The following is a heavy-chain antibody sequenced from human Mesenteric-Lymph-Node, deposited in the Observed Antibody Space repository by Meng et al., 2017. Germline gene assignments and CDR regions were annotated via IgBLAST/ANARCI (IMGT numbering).Heavy chain of an antibody. J-gene: IGHJ4*02. D-gene: IGHD3-16*01. Sequence: SETLSLTCTVSGGSISSSSYYWGWIRQPPGKGLEWIGSIYYSGSTYYNPSLKSRVTISVDTSKNQFSLKLSSVTAADTAVYYCARGAFEYYFDYWGQGTLVTVSS. CDR2: IYYSGST. CDR3: ARGAFEYYFDY. V-gene: IGHV4-39*07. CDR1: GGSISSSSYY.